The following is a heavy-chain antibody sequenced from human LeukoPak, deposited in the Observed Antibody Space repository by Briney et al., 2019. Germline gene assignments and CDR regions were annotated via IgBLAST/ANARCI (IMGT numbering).Heavy chain of an antibody. CDR2: ISVYNGKT. Sequence: ASVKVSCKAFGYTFTTYGFSWVRQAPGQGLEWMGWISVYNGKTNYAQKLQGRVTMTTDTSTSTAYMELRSLRSDDTAVYYCARSDTYYGSGSSLDYWGQGTLVTVSS. V-gene: IGHV1-18*01. J-gene: IGHJ4*02. CDR1: GYTFTTYG. D-gene: IGHD3-10*01. CDR3: ARSDTYYGSGSSLDY.